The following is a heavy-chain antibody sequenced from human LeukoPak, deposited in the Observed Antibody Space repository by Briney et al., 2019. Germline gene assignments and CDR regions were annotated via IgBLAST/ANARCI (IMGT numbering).Heavy chain of an antibody. V-gene: IGHV4-39*01. D-gene: IGHD3-16*01. Sequence: RASETLSLTCTVSGGSISSSIYYWGWIRQPPGKGLEWIGSIYYSGSTYYNPSLKSRVTISVDTSKNQFSLKLSSVTAADTAVYYCARANPRLRGMDVWGQGTTVTVSS. CDR1: GGSISSSIYY. CDR3: ARANPRLRGMDV. CDR2: IYYSGST. J-gene: IGHJ6*02.